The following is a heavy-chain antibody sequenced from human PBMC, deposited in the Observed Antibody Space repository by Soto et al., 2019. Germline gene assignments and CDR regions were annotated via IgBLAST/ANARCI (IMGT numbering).Heavy chain of an antibody. D-gene: IGHD2-8*01. J-gene: IGHJ6*02. V-gene: IGHV3-73*01. CDR2: IRSYANSYAT. CDR1: GFTFSGSA. Sequence: GGSLRLSCAASGFTFSGSAMHWVRQASGKGLEWVGRIRSYANSYATAYAASVKGRFNISRDDSKNTAYLQMNSRKTEDTAVYYGTLGEVYAIHYYYYGMDVWGQGTTVTVSS. CDR3: TLGEVYAIHYYYYGMDV.